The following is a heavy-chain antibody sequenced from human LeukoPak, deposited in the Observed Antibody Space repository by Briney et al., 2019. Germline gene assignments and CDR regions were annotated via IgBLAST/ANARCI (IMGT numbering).Heavy chain of an antibody. V-gene: IGHV3-11*01. CDR3: ANFKYDFWSGYFHDAFDI. CDR2: ISSSGSTI. Sequence: GGSLRLSCAASGFTFSDYYVSWIRQAPGKGLEWVSYISSSGSTIYYADSVKGRFTISRDNAKNSLYLQMNSLRAEDTAVYYCANFKYDFWSGYFHDAFDIWGQGTMVTVSS. J-gene: IGHJ3*02. D-gene: IGHD3-3*01. CDR1: GFTFSDYY.